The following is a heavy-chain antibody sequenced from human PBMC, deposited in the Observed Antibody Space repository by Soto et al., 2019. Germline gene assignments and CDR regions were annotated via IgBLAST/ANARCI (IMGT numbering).Heavy chain of an antibody. CDR2: INPSGGST. CDR3: ARSSWIQLWSYYYYMDV. Sequence: QVQLVQSGAEVKKPGASVKVSCKASGYTFTSYYMHWVRQAPGQGLEGMGIINPSGGSTSYAQKFQGRVTMTRDTSTSTVYMELSSLRSEDTAVYYCARSSWIQLWSYYYYMDVWGKGTTITVSS. J-gene: IGHJ6*03. CDR1: GYTFTSYY. D-gene: IGHD5-18*01. V-gene: IGHV1-46*03.